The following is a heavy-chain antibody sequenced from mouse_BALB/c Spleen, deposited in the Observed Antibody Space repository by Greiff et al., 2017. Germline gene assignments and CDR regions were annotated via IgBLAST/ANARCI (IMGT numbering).Heavy chain of an antibody. CDR1: GFTFSDYG. CDR2: ISDLAYSI. J-gene: IGHJ4*01. Sequence: EVKLVESGGGLVQPGGSRKLSCAASGFTFSDYGMAWVRQTPGKGPEWVAFISDLAYSIYYADTVTGRFTISRENATNTLYLEMSSLRSEDTAMYYCARREYAMDYWGQGTSVTVSS. CDR3: ARREYAMDY. V-gene: IGHV5-15*02.